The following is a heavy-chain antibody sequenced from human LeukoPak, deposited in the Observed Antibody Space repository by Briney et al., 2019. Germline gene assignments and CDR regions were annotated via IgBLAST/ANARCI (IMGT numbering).Heavy chain of an antibody. V-gene: IGHV5-51*01. CDR3: ARQEWELHVDY. J-gene: IGHJ4*02. CDR2: IYPGDSDT. CDR1: GYSFTSYW. Sequence: GESLKISCKGSGYSFTSYWIGWVRQMPGKGPEWMGIIYPGDSDTRYSPSFQGQVTISANKSISTAYLQWSSLKASDTAMYYCARQEWELHVDYWGQGTLVTVSS. D-gene: IGHD1-26*01.